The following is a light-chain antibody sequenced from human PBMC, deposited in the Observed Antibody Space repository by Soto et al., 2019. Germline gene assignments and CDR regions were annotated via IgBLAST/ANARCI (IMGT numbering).Light chain of an antibody. Sequence: DIQMTQSPSSLSASVEDRVTITCRASQSISIYLNWYQQKPGKAPKLLIYAASSLQSGVPSRFSGSGSGTDFTLTISSLQPEDFATYYCQQSYSTPRTFGQGTKLEIK. J-gene: IGKJ2*02. CDR2: AAS. CDR1: QSISIY. CDR3: QQSYSTPRT. V-gene: IGKV1-39*01.